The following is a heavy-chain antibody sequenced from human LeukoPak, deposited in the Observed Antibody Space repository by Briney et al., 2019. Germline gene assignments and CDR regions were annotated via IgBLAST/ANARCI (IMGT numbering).Heavy chain of an antibody. V-gene: IGHV3-74*01. Sequence: QTGGSLTLSCAASGFSFSNYWMVWVRQAPGKGLVWVSNLNSDGSITNYADSVKSRSTISRDNAKNTLYLQMNSLRAEDTAVYYCGRDNNYKVDVWGKGTTVTVSS. CDR2: LNSDGSIT. J-gene: IGHJ6*04. CDR3: GRDNNYKVDV. D-gene: IGHD4-11*01. CDR1: GFSFSNYW.